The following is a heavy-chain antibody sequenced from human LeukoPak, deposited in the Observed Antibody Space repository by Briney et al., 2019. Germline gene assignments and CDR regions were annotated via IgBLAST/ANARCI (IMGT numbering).Heavy chain of an antibody. CDR3: ARAIPDYGGKVAVYYYYYMDV. CDR2: IYYSGST. V-gene: IGHV4-39*07. D-gene: IGHD4-23*01. Sequence: PSETLSLTCTVSGGSISSSSYYWGWIRQPPGKGLEWIGSIYYSGSTYYNPSLKSRVTISVDTSKNQFSLKLSSVTAADTAVYYCARAIPDYGGKVAVYYYYYMDVWGKGTTVTISS. J-gene: IGHJ6*03. CDR1: GGSISSSSYY.